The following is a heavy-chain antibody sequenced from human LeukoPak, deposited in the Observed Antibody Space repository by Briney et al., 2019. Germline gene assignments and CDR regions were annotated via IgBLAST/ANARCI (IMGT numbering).Heavy chain of an antibody. CDR2: ISYDGSNK. D-gene: IGHD3-3*01. CDR3: AKARDFWSGYSPDY. Sequence: GRSLRLSCAASGFTFSSYGMHWVRQAPGKGLEWVAVISYDGSNKYYADSVKGRFTITRDNSKNTLYLQMNSLRAEDTAVYYCAKARDFWSGYSPDYWGQGTLVTVSS. V-gene: IGHV3-30*18. J-gene: IGHJ4*02. CDR1: GFTFSSYG.